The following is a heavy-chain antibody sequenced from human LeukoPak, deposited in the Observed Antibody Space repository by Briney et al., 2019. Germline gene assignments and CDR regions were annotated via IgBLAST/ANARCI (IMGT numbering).Heavy chain of an antibody. CDR2: IYSSGST. Sequence: SETLSLTCTVSGGSMSSYYWSWIRQPAGKGLEWIGRIYSSGSTNYNPSLKSRVTMPVDTSKNQFSLKLSSVTAADTAMYYCATYYCSSVCRFDNWGQGTLVTVSS. D-gene: IGHD2-2*01. CDR3: ATYYCSSVCRFDN. J-gene: IGHJ4*02. V-gene: IGHV4-4*07. CDR1: GGSMSSYY.